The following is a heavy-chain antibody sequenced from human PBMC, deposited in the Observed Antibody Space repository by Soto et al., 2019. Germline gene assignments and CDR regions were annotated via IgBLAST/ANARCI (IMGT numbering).Heavy chain of an antibody. CDR2: ISSSSTYI. Sequence: GGSLSLSCAASGFPFSTYSMNWVRQAPGKGLEWVSSISSSSTYIYYADSMKGRFTISRDNAKNSLYLQMNSLRAEDTAVYYCARDRVSTSPYYYGMDVWGQGTTVTVSS. J-gene: IGHJ6*02. CDR1: GFPFSTYS. CDR3: ARDRVSTSPYYYGMDV. D-gene: IGHD2-2*01. V-gene: IGHV3-21*01.